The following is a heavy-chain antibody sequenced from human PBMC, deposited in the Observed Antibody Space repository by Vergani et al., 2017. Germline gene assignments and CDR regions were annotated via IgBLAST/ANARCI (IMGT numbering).Heavy chain of an antibody. J-gene: IGHJ4*02. CDR2: IRSKANSYAT. V-gene: IGHV3-73*01. CDR3: THYGSGISIY. D-gene: IGHD3-10*01. CDR1: GFTFSGSA. Sequence: EVQLVESGGGLVQPGGSLKLSCAASGFTFSGSAMHWVRQASGKGLEWVGRIRSKANSYATAYAASVKGRFTISRDDSKNTAYLQMNSLKTEDTAVYYCTHYGSGISIYWGQGTLVTVSS.